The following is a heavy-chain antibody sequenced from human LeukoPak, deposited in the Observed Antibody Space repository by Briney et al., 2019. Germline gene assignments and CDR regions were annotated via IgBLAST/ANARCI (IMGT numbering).Heavy chain of an antibody. CDR2: IWYDGSNK. J-gene: IGHJ4*02. D-gene: IGHD1-26*01. V-gene: IGHV3-33*06. CDR1: GFTFSNYG. Sequence: GGSLRLSCAASGFTFSNYGMHWVRQAPGKGLEWVALIWYDGSNKYYADSVKGRVTISRDNSQNTLYLQMNSLRAEDTAVYYCAKGPRWEELEGVWGQGTQVTVSS. CDR3: AKGPRWEELEGV.